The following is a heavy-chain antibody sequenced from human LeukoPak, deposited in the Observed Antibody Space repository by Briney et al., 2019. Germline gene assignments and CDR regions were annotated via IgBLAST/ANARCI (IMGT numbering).Heavy chain of an antibody. Sequence: PSETLSLTCAVYGGSFRGYYWSWIRQPPGKGLEWIGEINHSGSTNYNPSLKSRVTISVDTSKNQFSLKLSSVTAADTAVYYCARGQMATIQDAFDIWGQGTMVTVSS. D-gene: IGHD5-24*01. CDR2: INHSGST. CDR3: ARGQMATIQDAFDI. V-gene: IGHV4-34*01. CDR1: GGSFRGYY. J-gene: IGHJ3*02.